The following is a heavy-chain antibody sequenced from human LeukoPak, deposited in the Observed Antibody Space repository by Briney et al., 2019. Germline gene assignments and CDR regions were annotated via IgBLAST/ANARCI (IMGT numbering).Heavy chain of an antibody. Sequence: ASVKVSCKVSGYTLTELSMHWVRQAPGKGLEWMGGFDPEDGETIYAQKFQGRVTMTEDTSTDTAYMELSSLRSEDTAVYYCATVGFYDSSGYYPNRDFDYWGQGTLVTVSS. CDR1: GYTLTELS. D-gene: IGHD3-22*01. V-gene: IGHV1-24*01. J-gene: IGHJ4*02. CDR2: FDPEDGET. CDR3: ATVGFYDSSGYYPNRDFDY.